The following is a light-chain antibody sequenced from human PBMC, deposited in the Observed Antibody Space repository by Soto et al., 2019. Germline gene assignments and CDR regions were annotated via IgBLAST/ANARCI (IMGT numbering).Light chain of an antibody. CDR2: EVS. J-gene: IGLJ2*01. Sequence: QSALTQPPSASGSPGQSVTISCTGTSSDVGGYKYVSWYQQHPGKAPKLMIYEVSKRPSGVPDRFSGSKSGNTASLTVSGFQAEDEADYYCSSYAGSNNLVFGGGTKLTVL. V-gene: IGLV2-8*01. CDR1: SSDVGGYKY. CDR3: SSYAGSNNLV.